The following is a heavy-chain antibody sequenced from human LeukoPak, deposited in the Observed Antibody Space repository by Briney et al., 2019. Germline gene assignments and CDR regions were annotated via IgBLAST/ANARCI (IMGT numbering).Heavy chain of an antibody. CDR1: GFTFSSYW. CDR3: ARVGYSSVWYVDY. D-gene: IGHD6-13*01. J-gene: IGHJ4*02. CDR2: ISSDGSTT. V-gene: IGHV3-74*01. Sequence: GGSLRLSCAASGFTFSSYWMHWVRQAPGKGLVWVSRISSDGSTTTYADSVKGGFTVSRDNAKITLYLQMNSLRAEDTAVYYCARVGYSSVWYVDYWGQGTLVTVSS.